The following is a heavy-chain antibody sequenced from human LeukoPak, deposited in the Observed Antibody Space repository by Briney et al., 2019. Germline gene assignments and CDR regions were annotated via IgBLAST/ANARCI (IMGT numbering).Heavy chain of an antibody. D-gene: IGHD6-19*01. CDR3: ARSIGSGWLAIEY. Sequence: GGSLRLSCGASVFTLRSYWRHWVRQAPGKGLVWVSRISSDGSSTTYADSVKGRFTISRDNAKNTLYQQMNSLRPDHTAVYYCARSIGSGWLAIEYWGQGTLVTVSS. V-gene: IGHV3-74*01. J-gene: IGHJ4*02. CDR1: VFTLRSYW. CDR2: ISSDGSST.